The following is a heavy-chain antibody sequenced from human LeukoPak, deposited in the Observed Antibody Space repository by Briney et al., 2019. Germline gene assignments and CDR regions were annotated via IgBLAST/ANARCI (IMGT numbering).Heavy chain of an antibody. CDR3: ARGPRVYYDFWSGYSDAFDI. CDR2: ISAYNGNT. J-gene: IGHJ3*02. Sequence: ASVKVSCKASGGAFSSNTISWVRQAPGQGLEWMGCISAYNGNTNYAQKLQGRVTMTTDTSTSTAYMELRSLRSDDTAVYYCARGPRVYYDFWSGYSDAFDIWGQGTMVTVSS. CDR1: GGAFSSNT. V-gene: IGHV1-18*01. D-gene: IGHD3-3*01.